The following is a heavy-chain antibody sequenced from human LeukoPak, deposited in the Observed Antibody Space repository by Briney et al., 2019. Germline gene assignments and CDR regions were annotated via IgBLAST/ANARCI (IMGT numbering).Heavy chain of an antibody. CDR1: GFTFNTYS. V-gene: IGHV3-21*01. CDR2: SSSSSSYK. Sequence: PGGSLRLSCAASGFTFNTYSMDWVRQVPGKGLEWVSSSSSSSSYKYYADSAKGRFTISRDNAKKSLYLQMNSLGAEDTAVYYCARGRVDILTGFSPWYFDLWGRGTLVTVSS. D-gene: IGHD3-9*01. CDR3: ARGRVDILTGFSPWYFDL. J-gene: IGHJ2*01.